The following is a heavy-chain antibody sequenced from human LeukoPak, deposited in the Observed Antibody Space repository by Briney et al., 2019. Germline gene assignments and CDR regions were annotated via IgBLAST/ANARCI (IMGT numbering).Heavy chain of an antibody. J-gene: IGHJ4*02. D-gene: IGHD5-18*01. Sequence: ASVKVSCKASGYTFTSYSMNWVRQAPGQGLEYMGWINANTGNPTYAQGFTGRFVFSLDTSVSTAYLQISGLKADDTAVYYCGRDPKLGIRGYTYGYIDYWGQGTLVTVSS. CDR1: GYTFTSYS. CDR3: GRDPKLGIRGYTYGYIDY. CDR2: INANTGNP. V-gene: IGHV7-4-1*02.